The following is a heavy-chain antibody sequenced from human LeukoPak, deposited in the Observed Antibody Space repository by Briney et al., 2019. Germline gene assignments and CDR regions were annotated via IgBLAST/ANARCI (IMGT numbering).Heavy chain of an antibody. CDR3: AKDPRERSGSYGLGY. CDR2: ISYDGSNK. CDR1: GFTFSSYA. D-gene: IGHD3-10*01. Sequence: SGRSLRLSCAASGFTFSSYAMHWVRQAPGKGLEWVAVISYDGSNKYYADSVKGRFTISRDNSKNTLYLQMNSLRAEDTAVYYCAKDPRERSGSYGLGYWGQGTLVTVSS. J-gene: IGHJ4*02. V-gene: IGHV3-30-3*01.